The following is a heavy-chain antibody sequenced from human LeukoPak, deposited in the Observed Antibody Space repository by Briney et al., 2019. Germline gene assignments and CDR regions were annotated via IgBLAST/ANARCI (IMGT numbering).Heavy chain of an antibody. CDR1: GGSISSSSYY. V-gene: IGHV4-61*05. J-gene: IGHJ6*03. D-gene: IGHD3-10*01. CDR3: ARGGLLWFGEKHYYMDV. CDR2: IYYTGST. Sequence: PSETLSLTCTVSGGSISSSSYYWGWIRQPPGKGLEWIGYIYYTGSTNYNPSLKSRVTISVDTSKNQFSLQLNSVTPEDTAVYYCARGGLLWFGEKHYYMDVWGKGTTVTVSS.